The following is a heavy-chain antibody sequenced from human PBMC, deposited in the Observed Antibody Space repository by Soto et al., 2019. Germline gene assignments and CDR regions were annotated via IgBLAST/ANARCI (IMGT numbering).Heavy chain of an antibody. CDR2: ISAYNGHT. J-gene: IGHJ4*02. Sequence: QVQLVQSGAEVKKPGASVKVSCKASGYTFTSYGISWVRQAPGQGFKWMGWISAYNGHTNYAQRLQGRVTMTTDTTTSTAYMELRSLRSDATAVYYCARSLSGYITHFDSWGQGTLVTVSS. D-gene: IGHD3-22*01. V-gene: IGHV1-18*01. CDR1: GYTFTSYG. CDR3: ARSLSGYITHFDS.